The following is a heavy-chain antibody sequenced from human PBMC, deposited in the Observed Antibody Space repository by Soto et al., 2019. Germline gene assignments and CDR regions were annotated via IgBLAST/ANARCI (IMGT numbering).Heavy chain of an antibody. V-gene: IGHV3-23*01. CDR2: MSGSGSGI. CDR3: ARVKECSGTSCYARDAFDI. J-gene: IGHJ3*02. D-gene: IGHD2-2*01. CDR1: GFTFSSYA. Sequence: GGSLRLSCAASGFTFSSYAMSWVRQAPGKGLEWVSDMSGSGSGIYYADSVKGRCTISRDNAKNSLYLQMNSLRAEDTAVYYCARVKECSGTSCYARDAFDIWGQGTTVTVSS.